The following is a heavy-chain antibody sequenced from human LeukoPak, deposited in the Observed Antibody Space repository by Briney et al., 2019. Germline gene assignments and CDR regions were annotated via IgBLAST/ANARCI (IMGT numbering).Heavy chain of an antibody. CDR2: IYTSGSN. Sequence: SETLSLTCTVSGGSISSYYWSWIRQPAGKGLEWIGRIYTSGSNNYNPSLKSRVTMSVDTSKNQYSLKLSSVTAADTAVYYCARMSSSWYLPTTYYYYGMDVWGQGTTVTVAS. CDR1: GGSISSYY. J-gene: IGHJ6*02. V-gene: IGHV4-4*07. D-gene: IGHD6-13*01. CDR3: ARMSSSWYLPTTYYYYGMDV.